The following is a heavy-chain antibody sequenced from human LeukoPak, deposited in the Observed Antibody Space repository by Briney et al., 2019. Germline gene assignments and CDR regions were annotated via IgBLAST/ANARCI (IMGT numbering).Heavy chain of an antibody. CDR1: GFTVSSNY. CDR3: ASSAIEYSSGWYPE. J-gene: IGHJ4*02. CDR2: IYSGGST. D-gene: IGHD6-19*01. V-gene: IGHV3-66*02. Sequence: PGGSLRLSCAASGFTVSSNYMSWVRQAPGKGLEWVSVIYSGGSTYYADSVKGRFTISRDNSKNTLYLQMNSLRAEDTAVYYCASSAIEYSSGWYPEWGQGTLVTVSS.